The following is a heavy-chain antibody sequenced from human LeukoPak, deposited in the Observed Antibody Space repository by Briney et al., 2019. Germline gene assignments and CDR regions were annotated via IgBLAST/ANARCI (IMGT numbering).Heavy chain of an antibody. D-gene: IGHD6-13*01. V-gene: IGHV3-48*03. CDR2: ISSSGSTI. CDR3: AKRSAAGTVGYFDY. CDR1: GFTFSSYE. Sequence: GGSLRLSCAASGFTFSSYEMNWVRQAPGKGLEWVSYISSSGSTIYYADSVKGRFTISRDDAKNSLYLQMNSLRAEDTAFYYCAKRSAAGTVGYFDYWGQGTLVTVSS. J-gene: IGHJ4*02.